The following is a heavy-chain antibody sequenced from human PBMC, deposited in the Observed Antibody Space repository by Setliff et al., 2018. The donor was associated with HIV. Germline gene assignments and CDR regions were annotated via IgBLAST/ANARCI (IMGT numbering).Heavy chain of an antibody. CDR3: ASPSDYYENSGLDY. J-gene: IGHJ4*02. CDR2: FHYGGAP. Sequence: SETLSLTCTLSGVYISNYHWGWIRQPPGKGLEWIGSFHYGGAPNYNPSLRGRVDISVDTSKNYFSLRLTSVTAADTAAYYCASPSDYYENSGLDYWGQGKLVTVSS. V-gene: IGHV4-39*02. D-gene: IGHD3-22*01. CDR1: GVYISNYH.